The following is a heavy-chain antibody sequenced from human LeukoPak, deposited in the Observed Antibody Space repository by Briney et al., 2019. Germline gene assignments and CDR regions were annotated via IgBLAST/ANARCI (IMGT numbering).Heavy chain of an antibody. Sequence: GGSLRLSCAASGFTFSSYSMNWVRQAPGKGLEWVSSISSSSSYIYYADSVKGRFTISRDNAKNSLYLQMNSLRAEDTAVYYCARKVADSFYYYYYGMDVWGQGTTVTVSS. CDR3: ARKVADSFYYYYYGMDV. D-gene: IGHD6-19*01. CDR1: GFTFSSYS. J-gene: IGHJ6*02. CDR2: ISSSSSYI. V-gene: IGHV3-21*01.